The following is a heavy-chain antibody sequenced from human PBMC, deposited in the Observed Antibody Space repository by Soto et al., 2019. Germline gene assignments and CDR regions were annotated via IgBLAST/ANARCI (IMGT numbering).Heavy chain of an antibody. J-gene: IGHJ4*02. CDR1: GFTFSSYG. V-gene: IGHV3-33*01. D-gene: IGHD3-10*01. Sequence: QVQLVESGGGVVQPGRSLRLSCAASGFTFSSYGMHWVRQAPGKGLEWVAVIWYDGSNKYYADSVKGRFTISRDNSKNPLYLQMNSLRAEDTAVYYCARESITMVRGVDYWGQGTLVTVSS. CDR3: ARESITMVRGVDY. CDR2: IWYDGSNK.